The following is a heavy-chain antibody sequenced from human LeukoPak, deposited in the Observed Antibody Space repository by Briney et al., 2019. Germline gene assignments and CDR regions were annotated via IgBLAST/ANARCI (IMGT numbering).Heavy chain of an antibody. V-gene: IGHV4-30-2*01. CDR1: GGSISSGGYS. Sequence: SETLSLTCAVSGGSISSGGYSWRWIRQPPGKGLEWIGYIYHSGSTYYNPSLKSRVTISVDRSKNQFSLKLSAVTAADTAVYYCARKDIVGGYFDYWGQGTVVTVSS. J-gene: IGHJ4*02. D-gene: IGHD2-15*01. CDR3: ARKDIVGGYFDY. CDR2: IYHSGST.